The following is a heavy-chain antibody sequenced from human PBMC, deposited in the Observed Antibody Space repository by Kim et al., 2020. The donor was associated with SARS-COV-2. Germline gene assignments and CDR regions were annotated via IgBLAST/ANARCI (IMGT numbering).Heavy chain of an antibody. V-gene: IGHV4-39*01. D-gene: IGHD3-10*01. CDR1: GGSISSSSYY. J-gene: IGHJ6*01. CDR3: SRMRLWFGYATDYYYYG. CDR2: IDYSGST. Sequence: SETLSLTCTVSGGSISSSSYYLGWIRHPPGKVLEWFVSIDYSGSTYYNPSLNSRVTISVDTSKNHYSLTVSSVTAADTVVYYCSRMRLWFGYATDYYYYG.